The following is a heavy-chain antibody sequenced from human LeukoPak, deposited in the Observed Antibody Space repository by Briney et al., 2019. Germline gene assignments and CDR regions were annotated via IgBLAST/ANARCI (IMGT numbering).Heavy chain of an antibody. J-gene: IGHJ4*02. CDR2: ISYDGSNK. CDR1: GFTFSSYA. CDR3: SRGPWMGPNDY. D-gene: IGHD2-2*03. V-gene: IGHV3-30*14. Sequence: GGPLRLSCAASGFTFSSYAMHWVRQAPGKGLEWVAVISYDGSNKYYADSVKGRFTISRDNSKNTLYLQMGSLRPADMAMYYCSRGPWMGPNDYWGQGTLVTVSS.